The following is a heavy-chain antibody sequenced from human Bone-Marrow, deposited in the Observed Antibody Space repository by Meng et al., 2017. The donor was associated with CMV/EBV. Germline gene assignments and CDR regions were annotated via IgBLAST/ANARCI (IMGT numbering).Heavy chain of an antibody. J-gene: IGHJ6*02. V-gene: IGHV1-8*03. CDR2: MNPNSGNT. Sequence: ASVKVSCKASGYTFTSYDINWVRQATGQGLEWMGWMNPNSGNTGYAQKFQGRVTITRNTSISTAYMELSSLRSEDTAVYYCARGTVGLQQWLLTYYYAMDVWGQGTTVTVSS. CDR3: ARGTVGLQQWLLTYYYAMDV. CDR1: GYTFTSYD. D-gene: IGHD6-19*01.